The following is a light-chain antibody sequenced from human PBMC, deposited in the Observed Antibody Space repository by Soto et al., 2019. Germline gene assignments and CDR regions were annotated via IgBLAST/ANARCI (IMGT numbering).Light chain of an antibody. Sequence: DIVMTQSPLSLPVTPGEPASISCRSSQSLLHSNGDNYLAWYLQKPGQSPQLLIYLGSNRASGVPDRFSGSGSGTDFTLKISRVEAEDVGVYYCMQALQSPLAFGGGTKVEIK. V-gene: IGKV2-28*01. CDR3: MQALQSPLA. CDR2: LGS. CDR1: QSLLHSNGDNY. J-gene: IGKJ4*01.